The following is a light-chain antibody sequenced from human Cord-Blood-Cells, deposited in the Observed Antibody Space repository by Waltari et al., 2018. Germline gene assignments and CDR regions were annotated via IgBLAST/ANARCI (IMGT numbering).Light chain of an antibody. V-gene: IGKV3-20*01. CDR3: QQYGSSPRTLT. J-gene: IGKJ4*01. CDR2: GAS. Sequence: EIVLTQSPGTLSLSPGERATLSCRASQSVSSIYLAWYQQKPGQAPRLLLYGASSRATGIPDRFSVSGSGTDFTLTISRLEPEDFAVYYCQQYGSSPRTLTFGGGTKVEIK. CDR1: QSVSSIY.